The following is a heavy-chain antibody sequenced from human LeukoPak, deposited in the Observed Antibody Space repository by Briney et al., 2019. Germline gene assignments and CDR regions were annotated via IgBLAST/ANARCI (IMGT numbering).Heavy chain of an antibody. Sequence: SVKVACKASEGTFSSYAIGWVRQAPEQGLEWMGGIIPIFGTANYAQKFQGRVTITADKSTSTAYMELSSLRSEDTAVYYCARPTYDSTTRDAFDIWGQGTMVTVSS. V-gene: IGHV1-69*06. D-gene: IGHD3-22*01. CDR3: ARPTYDSTTRDAFDI. J-gene: IGHJ3*02. CDR2: IIPIFGTA. CDR1: EGTFSSYA.